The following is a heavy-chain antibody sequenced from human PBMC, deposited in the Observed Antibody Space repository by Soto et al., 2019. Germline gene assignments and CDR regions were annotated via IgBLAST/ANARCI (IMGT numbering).Heavy chain of an antibody. V-gene: IGHV3-23*01. J-gene: IGHJ3*02. CDR1: GFTFSSYA. CDR2: ISGSGGST. CDR3: AKLHYDSSGYYDAFDI. D-gene: IGHD3-22*01. Sequence: GGSLRLSCAASGFTFSSYAMSWVRQAPGKGLEWVSAISGSGGSTYYADSVKGRFTISRDNSKNTLYLQMNSLRAEDTAVYYCAKLHYDSSGYYDAFDIWGQGTMVT.